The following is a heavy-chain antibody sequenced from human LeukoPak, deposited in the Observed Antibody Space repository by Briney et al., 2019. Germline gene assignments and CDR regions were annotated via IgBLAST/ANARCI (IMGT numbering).Heavy chain of an antibody. D-gene: IGHD6-19*01. CDR2: TYYRSKLYN. CDR1: VDSLSSNSAA. Sequence: PSQTLSLTCAISVDSLSSNSAAWNWISQSPSRGLELLGRTYYRSKLYNDYSVSVKSRITITPDTYTNQFSLQLNSVTPEDTAVYYCARAPRGGSGWNSYYYGMDVWGQGTPVTVSS. CDR3: ARAPRGGSGWNSYYYGMDV. J-gene: IGHJ6*02. V-gene: IGHV6-1*01.